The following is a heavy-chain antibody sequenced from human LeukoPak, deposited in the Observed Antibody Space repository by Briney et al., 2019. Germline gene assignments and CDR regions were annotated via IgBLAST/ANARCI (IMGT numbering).Heavy chain of an antibody. CDR1: GGPISSSSYY. CDR3: ARPRQGDYYFDY. V-gene: IGHV4-39*01. Sequence: QLQLQESGPGLVKPSETLSLTCTVSGGPISSSSYYWGWIRQPPGKGLEWIGSIYYSGNTYYNPSLKSRVTISVDTSKNQFSLKLSSVTAADTAVYYCARPRQGDYYFDYWGQGTLVTVSS. J-gene: IGHJ4*02. CDR2: IYYSGNT. D-gene: IGHD2-21*02.